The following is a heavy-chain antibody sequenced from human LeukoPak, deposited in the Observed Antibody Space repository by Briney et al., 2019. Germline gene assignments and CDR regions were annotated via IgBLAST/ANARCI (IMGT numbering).Heavy chain of an antibody. Sequence: GASVKVSCKASGYTFTSYDINWVRQATGQGLEWMGWMNPNSGNTGHAQKLQGRVTMTTDTSTSTAYMELRSLRSDDTAVYYCAREGLGELTLDCWGQGTLVTVSS. CDR3: AREGLGELTLDC. V-gene: IGHV1-8*01. CDR2: MNPNSGNT. D-gene: IGHD3-16*01. CDR1: GYTFTSYD. J-gene: IGHJ4*02.